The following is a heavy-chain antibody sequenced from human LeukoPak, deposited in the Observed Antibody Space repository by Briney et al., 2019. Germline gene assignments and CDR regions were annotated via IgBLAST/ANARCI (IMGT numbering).Heavy chain of an antibody. J-gene: IGHJ4*02. CDR2: IYPGDSDT. Sequence: YWSWIRQPPGKGLEWMGIIYPGDSDTRYSPSFQGQVTISADKSISTAYLQWSSLKASDTAMYYCARRLPYCSSTSCYGYWGQGTLVTVSS. CDR3: ARRLPYCSSTSCYGY. D-gene: IGHD2-2*01. V-gene: IGHV5-51*01. CDR1: YW.